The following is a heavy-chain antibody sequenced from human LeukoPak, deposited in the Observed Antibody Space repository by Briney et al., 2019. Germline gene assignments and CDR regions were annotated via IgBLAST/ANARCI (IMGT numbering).Heavy chain of an antibody. Sequence: ASVKVSCKASGGTFSSYAMNWVRQAPGQGLEWMGWINTNTGNPTYAQGFTGRFVFSLDTSVSTAYLQISSLKAEDTAVYYCARDSNNIWFGELLYWNDAFDIWGQGTMVTVSS. CDR1: GGTFSSYA. J-gene: IGHJ3*02. CDR2: INTNTGNP. V-gene: IGHV7-4-1*02. CDR3: ARDSNNIWFGELLYWNDAFDI. D-gene: IGHD3-10*01.